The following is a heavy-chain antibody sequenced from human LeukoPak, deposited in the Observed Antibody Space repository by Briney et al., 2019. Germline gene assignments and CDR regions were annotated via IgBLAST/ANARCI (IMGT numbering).Heavy chain of an antibody. V-gene: IGHV1-69*06. CDR1: GYTFATYG. D-gene: IGHD2-2*01. CDR2: IIPIFGTA. CDR3: ARGGSTPFDP. Sequence: ASVKVSCKASGYTFATYGFCWVRQAPGQGLEWMGRIIPIFGTANYAQKFQGRVTITADKSTSTAYMELSSLRSEDTAVYYCARGGSTPFDPWGQGTLVTVSS. J-gene: IGHJ5*02.